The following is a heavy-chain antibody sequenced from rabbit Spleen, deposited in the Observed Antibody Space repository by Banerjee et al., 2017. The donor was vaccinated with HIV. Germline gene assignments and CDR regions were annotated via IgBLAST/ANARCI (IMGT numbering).Heavy chain of an antibody. CDR1: GFDLSSYYY. CDR2: IYTRTSGYT. D-gene: IGHD2-1*01. Sequence: QSLEESGGGLVKPEGSLTLTCTASGFDLSSYYYMCWVRQAPGKGLELIACIYTRTSGYTYYASWANGRFTISKTSTTVTLQMTSLTAADTATYFCARKYRYNEYGYFNLWGPGTLVTVS. CDR3: ARKYRYNEYGYFNL. V-gene: IGHV1S40*01. J-gene: IGHJ4*01.